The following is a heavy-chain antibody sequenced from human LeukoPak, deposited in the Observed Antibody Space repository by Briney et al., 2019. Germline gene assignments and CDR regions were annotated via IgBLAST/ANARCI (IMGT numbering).Heavy chain of an antibody. CDR3: AREPANYYGSGSYSNWFDP. D-gene: IGHD3-10*01. V-gene: IGHV4-38-2*02. CDR1: GYSISSAYY. J-gene: IGHJ5*02. CDR2: ISHSGST. Sequence: SETLSLTCTVSGYSISSAYYWGWIRQPPGKGLEWIGSISHSGSTYYNPSLKSRVTLSLDTSKNQFSLKLSSVTAADTAVYYCAREPANYYGSGSYSNWFDPWGQGTLVTVSS.